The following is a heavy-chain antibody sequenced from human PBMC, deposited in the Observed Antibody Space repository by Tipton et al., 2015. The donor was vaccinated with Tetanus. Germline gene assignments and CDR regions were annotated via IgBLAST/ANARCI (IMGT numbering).Heavy chain of an antibody. CDR2: IYQSGST. D-gene: IGHD6-6*01. V-gene: IGHV4-30-2*01. CDR1: GGSINSPDYS. Sequence: TLSLTCTVSGGSINSPDYSWGWIRQPPGKGLEWIGYIYQSGSTSYNPSLATRVTITADKSKNQFSLNLRSVTAADTAGYYCARDRGQQFVSDWFDPWGQGTLVTVSS. CDR3: ARDRGQQFVSDWFDP. J-gene: IGHJ5*02.